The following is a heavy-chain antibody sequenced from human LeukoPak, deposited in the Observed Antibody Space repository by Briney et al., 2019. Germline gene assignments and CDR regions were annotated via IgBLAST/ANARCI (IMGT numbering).Heavy chain of an antibody. J-gene: IGHJ4*02. D-gene: IGHD2-2*01. V-gene: IGHV4-39*01. CDR3: ARHDIVVVPAAIAY. Sequence: ASETLSLTCTVSGGSISSSSYYWGWIRQPPGKGLEWIGSIYYSGSTYYNPSLKSRVTISVDTSKNQFSLKLSSVTAADTAVYYCARHDIVVVPAAIAYWGQGTLVTVSS. CDR1: GGSISSSSYY. CDR2: IYYSGST.